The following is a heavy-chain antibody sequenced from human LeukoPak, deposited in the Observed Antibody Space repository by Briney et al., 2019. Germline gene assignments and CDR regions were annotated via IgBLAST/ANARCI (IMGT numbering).Heavy chain of an antibody. CDR3: GRNPGTTGYIDY. CDR2: IKPDGSGK. V-gene: IGHV3-7*02. J-gene: IGHJ4*02. CDR1: GFTFSRHW. D-gene: IGHD1/OR15-1a*01. Sequence: GGSLRLSCAASGFTFSRHWMAWVRQAPGKGLEWVATIKPDGSGKFYVDSVKGRFTIARDNAKNSLYLQMNSLRVKDTAVYYCGRNPGTTGYIDYWGQGTLVTVSS.